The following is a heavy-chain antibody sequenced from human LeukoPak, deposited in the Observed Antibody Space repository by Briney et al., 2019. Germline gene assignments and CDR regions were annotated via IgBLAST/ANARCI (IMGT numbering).Heavy chain of an antibody. D-gene: IGHD3-22*01. J-gene: IGHJ3*02. CDR1: GFNFNTFI. V-gene: IGHV3-30*02. CDR3: AKVPPTMIVGPFDI. CDR2: LRAGGPYGTEK. Sequence: GGSLRLSCAASGFNFNTFIMHWVRQAPGKGLEWVTFLRAGGPYGTEKFYADSVKGRFTISTDNSKNTLFLEMNSLRPEDTAVYYCAKVPPTMIVGPFDIWGQGTMVTVSS.